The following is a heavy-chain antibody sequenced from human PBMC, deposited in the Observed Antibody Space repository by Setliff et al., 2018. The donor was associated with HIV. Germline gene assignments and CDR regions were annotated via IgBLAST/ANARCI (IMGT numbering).Heavy chain of an antibody. CDR2: IEPSSGGT. Sequence: ASVKVSCKASGYTFTAYYIHWVRQAPGHGLQLMGRIEPSSGGTNYIQKYQGRVTITRDTSIYTVYMELTGLTSDDTAVYYCARQDHSSVNSGSLYAFDVWGQGTMVTVSS. V-gene: IGHV1-2*06. D-gene: IGHD3-22*01. CDR3: ARQDHSSVNSGSLYAFDV. CDR1: GYTFTAYY. J-gene: IGHJ3*01.